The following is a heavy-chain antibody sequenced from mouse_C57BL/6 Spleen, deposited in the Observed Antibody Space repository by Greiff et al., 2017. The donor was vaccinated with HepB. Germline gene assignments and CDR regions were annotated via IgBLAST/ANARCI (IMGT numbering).Heavy chain of an antibody. CDR3: ARGAYPPWFAY. D-gene: IGHD3-1*01. CDR1: GFNIKDYY. J-gene: IGHJ3*01. V-gene: IGHV14-2*01. Sequence: EVQLQESGAELVKPGASVKLSCTASGFNIKDYYMHWVKQRTEQGLEWIGRIDPEDGETKYAPTFQGKATITADTSSNTAYLQLSSLTSEDTAVYYCARGAYPPWFAYWGQGTLVTVSA. CDR2: IDPEDGET.